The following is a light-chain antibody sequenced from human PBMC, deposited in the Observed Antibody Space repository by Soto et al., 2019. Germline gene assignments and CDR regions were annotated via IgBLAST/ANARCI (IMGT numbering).Light chain of an antibody. V-gene: IGLV2-8*01. CDR2: EVS. CDR3: SSHAGSNNYV. Sequence: QSALTQPPSASGSPGQSVAISYTGTSSDVGGYNSVSWYQQHPGKAPELIIYEVSKRPSGVPDRFSGSKSGNTASLTVSGLQAEDEADYYCSSHAGSNNYVFGTGTKLTVL. J-gene: IGLJ1*01. CDR1: SSDVGGYNS.